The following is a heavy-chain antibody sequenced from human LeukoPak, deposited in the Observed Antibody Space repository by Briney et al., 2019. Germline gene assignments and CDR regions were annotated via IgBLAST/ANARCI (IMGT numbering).Heavy chain of an antibody. CDR3: ARYSGSEDQIDY. D-gene: IGHD5-12*01. Sequence: PSETLSLTCAVYGGSFSGYYWSWIRQPPGKGLEWIGEINHSGSTNYNPSLKSRVTISVDTSKNQFSLKLSSVTAADTAVYYCARYSGSEDQIDYWGQGTLVSVSS. CDR1: GGSFSGYY. V-gene: IGHV4-34*01. CDR2: INHSGST. J-gene: IGHJ4*02.